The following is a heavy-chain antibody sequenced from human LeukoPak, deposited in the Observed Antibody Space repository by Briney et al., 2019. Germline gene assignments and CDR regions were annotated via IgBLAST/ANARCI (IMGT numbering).Heavy chain of an antibody. CDR1: GGSISSSSYY. CDR2: IYYSGST. D-gene: IGHD5-12*01. Sequence: KTSETLSLTCTVSGGSISSSSYYWGWIRQPPGKGLEWIGSIYYSGSTYYNPSLKSRVTISVDTSKNQFSLKLSSVTAADTAVYYCASYVMGGYSGYGPRIFDYWGQGTLVTVSS. J-gene: IGHJ4*02. CDR3: ASYVMGGYSGYGPRIFDY. V-gene: IGHV4-39*07.